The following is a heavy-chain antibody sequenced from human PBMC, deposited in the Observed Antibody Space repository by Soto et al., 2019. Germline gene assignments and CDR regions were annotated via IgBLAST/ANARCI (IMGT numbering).Heavy chain of an antibody. CDR3: ARASGYRDPPNWFDP. CDR1: GGSISSYY. V-gene: IGHV4-59*01. CDR2: IYYSGST. Sequence: SETLSLTCTVSGGSISSYYWSWIRQPPGKGLEWIGYIYYSGSTNYNPSLKSRVTISVDTSKNQFSLKLSSVTAADTAVYYCARASGYRDPPNWFDPWGQGTLVTVSS. D-gene: IGHD3-22*01. J-gene: IGHJ5*02.